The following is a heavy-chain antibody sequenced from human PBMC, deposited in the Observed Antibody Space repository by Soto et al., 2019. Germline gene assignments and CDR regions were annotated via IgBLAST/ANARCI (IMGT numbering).Heavy chain of an antibody. J-gene: IGHJ6*02. CDR3: TTSSSGTGADYYYYGMDV. D-gene: IGHD1-26*01. Sequence: EVQLVESGGGVVKPGGSLRLSCAASGFTFSNAWMNWVRQAPGKGLEWVGRIKSKTDGGTTDYAAPVKGRFTISRDDSKNTLYLQMNSLKTEDTAVYYCTTSSSGTGADYYYYGMDVSGQGTTVTVSS. CDR2: IKSKTDGGTT. CDR1: GFTFSNAW. V-gene: IGHV3-15*07.